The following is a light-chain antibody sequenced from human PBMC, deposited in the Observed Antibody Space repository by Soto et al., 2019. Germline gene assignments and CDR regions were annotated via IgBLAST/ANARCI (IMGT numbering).Light chain of an antibody. J-gene: IGKJ1*01. V-gene: IGKV1-5*03. Sequence: DIQMTQSPSTLSASVGDRVIITCRASQTISTWLAWYQQKPGKAPKLLIYEASSLESGVPSRVSGSGSGTEFTLTISSLQPDDFATYYCQQYNGNWWTFGQGTKVEVK. CDR3: QQYNGNWWT. CDR1: QTISTW. CDR2: EAS.